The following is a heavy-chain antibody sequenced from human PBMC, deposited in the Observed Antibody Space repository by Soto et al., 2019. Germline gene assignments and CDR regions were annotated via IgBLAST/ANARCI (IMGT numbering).Heavy chain of an antibody. CDR3: ATIKDFWSGRHLDY. Sequence: EVRLLESGGALVQPGGSQRLSCATSGFPFPTFGMTWVRQAPGKGLEWVSSLSGSGNSPFYAGSVKGRFTISRDNSENTLYLHMGSLTVEDTAIYYCATIKDFWSGRHLDYWGQGTLVTVST. V-gene: IGHV3-23*01. D-gene: IGHD3-3*01. J-gene: IGHJ4*02. CDR2: LSGSGNSP. CDR1: GFPFPTFG.